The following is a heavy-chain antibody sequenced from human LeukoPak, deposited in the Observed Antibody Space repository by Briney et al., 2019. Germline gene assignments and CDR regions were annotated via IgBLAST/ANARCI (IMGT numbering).Heavy chain of an antibody. CDR2: ISGSGGST. Sequence: GGSLRLSCAASGFTFSSYAMSWVRQAPGKGLEWVSAISGSGGSTYYADSVKGRFTISRDNSKNTLHLQMNSLRAEDTAVYYCAKGQQQLVSRFDYWGQGTLVTVSS. J-gene: IGHJ4*02. CDR1: GFTFSSYA. V-gene: IGHV3-23*01. D-gene: IGHD6-13*01. CDR3: AKGQQQLVSRFDY.